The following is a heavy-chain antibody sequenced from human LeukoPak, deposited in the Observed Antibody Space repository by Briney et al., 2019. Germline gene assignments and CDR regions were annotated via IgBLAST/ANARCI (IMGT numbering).Heavy chain of an antibody. V-gene: IGHV4-39*01. CDR3: ARPYGGNPGYFDY. CDR2: IYYSGTT. D-gene: IGHD4-23*01. CDR1: GGSISSSSEY. Sequence: NPSETLSLTCTISGGSISSSSEYCGWIRQPPGKGLEWIGNIYYSGTTYYNPSLKSRVTISVDPSKSQFSLKLSSVTAADTAVYYCARPYGGNPGYFDYWGQGTLVTVSS. J-gene: IGHJ4*02.